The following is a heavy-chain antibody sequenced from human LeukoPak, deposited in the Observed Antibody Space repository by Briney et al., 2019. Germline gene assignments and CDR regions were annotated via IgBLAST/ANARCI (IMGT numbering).Heavy chain of an antibody. D-gene: IGHD3-22*01. V-gene: IGHV3-15*01. Sequence: GGSLRHFCAASGFTVSNAWISWVRQAPGMGLAWVGRIKDKADGGTAEYAAPVKDRFTISRDDSGNTVYLQMTSLKMEDSAVYYCTTGTWLSQDYWGQGALVTVSS. J-gene: IGHJ4*02. CDR2: IKDKADGGTA. CDR3: TTGTWLSQDY. CDR1: GFTVSNAW.